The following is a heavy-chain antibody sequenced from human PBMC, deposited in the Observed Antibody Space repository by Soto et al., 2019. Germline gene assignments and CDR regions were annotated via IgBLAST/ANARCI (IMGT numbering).Heavy chain of an antibody. CDR1: GGTFSSYT. D-gene: IGHD3-10*01. CDR2: IIPILGIA. J-gene: IGHJ4*02. Sequence: ASVKVSCKASGGTFSSYTISWVRQAPGQGLEWMGRIIPILGIANYAQKFQGRVTITADKSTSTAYMELSSLRSEDTAVYYCARHTMVRRVPFDYWGQGTLVTVSS. CDR3: ARHTMVRRVPFDY. V-gene: IGHV1-69*02.